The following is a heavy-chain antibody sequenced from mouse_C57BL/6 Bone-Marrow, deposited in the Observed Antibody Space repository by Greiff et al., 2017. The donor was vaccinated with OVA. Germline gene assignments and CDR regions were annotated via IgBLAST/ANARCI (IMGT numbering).Heavy chain of an antibody. D-gene: IGHD2-13*01. CDR1: GFNIKDDY. V-gene: IGHV14-4*01. CDR2: IDPENGDT. J-gene: IGHJ1*03. Sequence: EVQLVESGAELVRPGASVKLSCTASGFNIKDDYMHWVKQRPEQGLEWIGWIDPENGDTEYASKFQGKATITADTSSNTAYPQLSSLTSEDTAVYYCTVMYFDVWGTGTTVTVSS. CDR3: TVMYFDV.